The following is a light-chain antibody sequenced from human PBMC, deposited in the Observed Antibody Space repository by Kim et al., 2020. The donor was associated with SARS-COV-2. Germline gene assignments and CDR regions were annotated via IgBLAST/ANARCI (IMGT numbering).Light chain of an antibody. J-gene: IGKJ1*01. V-gene: IGKV1-5*03. CDR1: QSISRE. CDR3: QQYNSYSGT. Sequence: ASVGDRVTITCRASQSISRELAWYQQKPGKAPKLLIYKASSLESGVPSRFSGSGSGTEFTLTISSLQPDDFATYYCQQYNSYSGTFGQGTKVEIK. CDR2: KAS.